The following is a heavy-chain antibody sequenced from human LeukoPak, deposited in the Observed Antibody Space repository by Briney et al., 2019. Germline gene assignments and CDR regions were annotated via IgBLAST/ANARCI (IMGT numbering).Heavy chain of an antibody. V-gene: IGHV4-39*07. CDR1: GASVSSDTYY. J-gene: IGHJ4*01. CDR3: VGWLRPYHLDY. D-gene: IGHD5-18*01. Sequence: SETLSLTCGVSGASVSSDTYYWGWIRQPPGKGLEWIGSFYYSVSTYYNPSLKSRGTISPDTSKNQFSLRLSSVTAADTAVYYCVGWLRPYHLDYWGHGRLVTVSS. CDR2: FYYSVST.